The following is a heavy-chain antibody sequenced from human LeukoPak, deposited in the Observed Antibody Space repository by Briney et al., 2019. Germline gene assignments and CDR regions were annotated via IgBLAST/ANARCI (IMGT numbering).Heavy chain of an antibody. V-gene: IGHV3-30*18. Sequence: GRSLRLSCAASGFTFSNYGMHWVRQAPGKGLEWVAVISYDGSNKYYADSEKGRFTISRDNSKNTLYLQMNSLRVEDTAVYYCAKGSMGRCSGNSCYSVYWGQGTLVTVSS. CDR3: AKGSMGRCSGNSCYSVY. CDR2: ISYDGSNK. D-gene: IGHD5-12*01. J-gene: IGHJ4*02. CDR1: GFTFSNYG.